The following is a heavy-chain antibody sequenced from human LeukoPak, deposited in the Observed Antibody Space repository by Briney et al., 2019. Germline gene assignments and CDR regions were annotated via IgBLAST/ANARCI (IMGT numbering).Heavy chain of an antibody. CDR3: AREAMYSYGNNFDY. J-gene: IGHJ4*02. D-gene: IGHD5-18*01. CDR1: GGSVSSGSYY. Sequence: SSETLSLTCTVSGGSVSSGSYYWSWIRQPPGKGLEWIGYIYYSGSTNYNPSLKSRVTISVDTSKNQFSLKLSSVTAADTAVYHCAREAMYSYGNNFDYWGQGTLVTVSS. V-gene: IGHV4-61*01. CDR2: IYYSGST.